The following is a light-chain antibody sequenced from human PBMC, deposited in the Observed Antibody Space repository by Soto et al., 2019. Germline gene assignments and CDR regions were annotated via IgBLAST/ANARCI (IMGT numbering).Light chain of an antibody. CDR1: SSDVGGYDY. Sequence: QSALTQPPSASGSPGQTVTISCTGTSSDVGGYDYVSWYQQHPGEAPKLIIYEVTKRPSGVPDRFSGSKSGNTASLTVSGLQAEDEADYHCSSYAGGKNLVFGGGTKVTVL. CDR3: SSYAGGKNLV. CDR2: EVT. J-gene: IGLJ2*01. V-gene: IGLV2-8*01.